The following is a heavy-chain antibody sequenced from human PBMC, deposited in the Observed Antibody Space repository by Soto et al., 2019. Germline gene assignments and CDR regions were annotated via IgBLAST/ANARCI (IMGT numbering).Heavy chain of an antibody. Sequence: GGSLRLSCAASGFTFSSYWMHWVRQAPGKGLVWVSRINSDGSSTSYADSVKGRFTISRDNAKNTLYLQMNSLRAEDTAVYYCAREAYSSSWYDLDWFDPWGQGTLVTVSS. J-gene: IGHJ5*02. CDR3: AREAYSSSWYDLDWFDP. D-gene: IGHD6-13*01. CDR1: GFTFSSYW. V-gene: IGHV3-74*01. CDR2: INSDGSST.